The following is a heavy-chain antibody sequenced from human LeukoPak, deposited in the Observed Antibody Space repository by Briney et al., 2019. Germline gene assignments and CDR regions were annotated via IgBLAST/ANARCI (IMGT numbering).Heavy chain of an antibody. V-gene: IGHV3-23*01. CDR1: GFTFSSYA. J-gene: IGHJ4*02. CDR3: AKEGDYDSSGYYWDYFDY. CDR2: ISGSGGST. D-gene: IGHD3-22*01. Sequence: PGGSLRLSCAASGFTFSSYAMSWVRQAPGKGLEWVSAISGSGGSTYYADSVKGRFTISRDNSKNTLYLQINSLRAEDTAVYYCAKEGDYDSSGYYWDYFDYWGQGTLVTVSS.